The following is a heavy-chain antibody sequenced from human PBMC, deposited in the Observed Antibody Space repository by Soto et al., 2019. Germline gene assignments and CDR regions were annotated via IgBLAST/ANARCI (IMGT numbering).Heavy chain of an antibody. V-gene: IGHV3-30-3*01. CDR2: ISYDGSNK. CDR1: GFTFSSYA. J-gene: IGHJ6*02. CDR3: ARSSSRGNTGYYYGMDV. D-gene: IGHD2-8*02. Sequence: GGSLRLSCAASGFTFSSYAMHWVRQAPGKGLEWVAVISYDGSNKYYADSVKGRFTISRDNSKNTLYLQMNSLRAEDTAVYYCARSSSRGNTGYYYGMDVWGQGTTVTVSS.